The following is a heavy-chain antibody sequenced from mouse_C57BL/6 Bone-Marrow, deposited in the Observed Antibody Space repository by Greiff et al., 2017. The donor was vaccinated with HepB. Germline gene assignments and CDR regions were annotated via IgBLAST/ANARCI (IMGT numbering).Heavy chain of an antibody. D-gene: IGHD1-2*01. CDR3: ARIPVVLRPFDY. V-gene: IGHV1-81*01. CDR1: GYTFTSYG. CDR2: IYPRSGNT. J-gene: IGHJ2*01. Sequence: QVQLQQSGAELARPGASVKLSCKASGYTFTSYGISWVKQRTGQGLEWIGEIYPRSGNTYYNEKFKGKATLTADKSSSTAYMELRSLTSEDSAVYFCARIPVVLRPFDYWGQGTTLTVSS.